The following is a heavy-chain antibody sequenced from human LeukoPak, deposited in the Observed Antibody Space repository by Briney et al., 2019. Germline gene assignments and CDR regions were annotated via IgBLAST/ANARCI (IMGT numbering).Heavy chain of an antibody. CDR1: AFSLNAYN. Sequence: GSLRLSCAASAFSLNAYNMNWVRQAPGKGLEWVSSISYTGTYIYYADSVKGRFTISRDNAQNSLYLQMNSLRAEDTAIYYCVRDRGTYRPIDYWGQGTLVTVSS. CDR3: VRDRGTYRPIDY. CDR2: ISYTGTYI. J-gene: IGHJ4*02. V-gene: IGHV3-21*04. D-gene: IGHD1-26*01.